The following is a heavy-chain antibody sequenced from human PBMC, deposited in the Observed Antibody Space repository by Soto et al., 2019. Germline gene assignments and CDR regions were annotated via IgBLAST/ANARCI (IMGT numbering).Heavy chain of an antibody. D-gene: IGHD3-22*01. Sequence: TLSLTCTVSGGSISSGDYYWSWIRQPPGKGLEWIGYIYYSGSTYYNPSLKSRVTISVDTSKNQFSLKLSSVTAADTAVYYCARTYYYDSSGYGLYNWFDPWGQGALVTVSS. CDR1: GGSISSGDYY. CDR3: ARTYYYDSSGYGLYNWFDP. CDR2: IYYSGST. V-gene: IGHV4-30-4*01. J-gene: IGHJ5*02.